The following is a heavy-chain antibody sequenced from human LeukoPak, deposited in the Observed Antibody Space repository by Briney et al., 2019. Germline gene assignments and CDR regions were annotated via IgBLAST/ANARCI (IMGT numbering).Heavy chain of an antibody. CDR1: GGSFSSGSYY. CDR3: ARVYGDYGWVFDY. D-gene: IGHD4-17*01. Sequence: PSETLSLTCTVSGGSFSSGSYYWSWIRQPPGKGLEWIGYIYYSGSTNYNPSLKSRVTISVDTSKNQFSLKLSSVTAADTAVYYCARVYGDYGWVFDYWGQGTRVTVSS. V-gene: IGHV4-61*01. CDR2: IYYSGST. J-gene: IGHJ4*02.